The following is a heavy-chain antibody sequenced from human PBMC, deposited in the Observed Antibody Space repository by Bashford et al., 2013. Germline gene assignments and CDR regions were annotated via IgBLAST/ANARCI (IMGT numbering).Heavy chain of an antibody. J-gene: IGHJ6*02. V-gene: IGHV1-2*02. D-gene: IGHD2-2*02. CDR2: INPNSGGT. CDR3: ARGGVDCSSTSCYNIPPSPLYGMDV. Sequence: WVRQAPGQGLEWMGWINPNSGGTNYAQKFQGRVTMTRDTSISTAYMELSSLRSEDTAVYYCARGGVDCSSTSCYNIPPSPLYGMDVWGQGTTVTVSS.